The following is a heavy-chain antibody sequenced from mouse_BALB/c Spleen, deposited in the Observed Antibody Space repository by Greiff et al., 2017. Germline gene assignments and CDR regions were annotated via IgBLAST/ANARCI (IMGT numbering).Heavy chain of an antibody. Sequence: VKLMESGPELVKPGASVKISCKASGYAFSSSWMNWVKQRPGQGLEWIGRIYPGDGDTNYNGKFKGKATLTADKSSSTAYMQLSSLTSVDSAVYFCARLGTVVATWYFDVWGAGTTVTVSS. CDR2: IYPGDGDT. CDR1: GYAFSSSW. J-gene: IGHJ1*01. D-gene: IGHD1-1*01. V-gene: IGHV1-82*01. CDR3: ARLGTVVATWYFDV.